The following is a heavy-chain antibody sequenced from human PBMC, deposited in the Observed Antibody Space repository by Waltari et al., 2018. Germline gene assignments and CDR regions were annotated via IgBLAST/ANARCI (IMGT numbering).Heavy chain of an antibody. V-gene: IGHV4-34*01. J-gene: IGHJ4*02. D-gene: IGHD2-15*01. CDR3: ARGRRGYCSGGSCYWLDY. Sequence: QVQLQQWGAGLLKPSETLSLTCAVYGGSFSGYYWSWIRQPPGKGLGWIGEINHSGSTNYTPSLKSRVTISVYTSKNQFSLKLSSVTAADTAVYYCARGRRGYCSGGSCYWLDYWGQGTLVTVSS. CDR2: INHSGST. CDR1: GGSFSGYY.